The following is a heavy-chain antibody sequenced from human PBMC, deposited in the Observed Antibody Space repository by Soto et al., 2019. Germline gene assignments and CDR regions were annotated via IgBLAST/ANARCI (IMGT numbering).Heavy chain of an antibody. V-gene: IGHV1-2*04. J-gene: IGHJ6*02. D-gene: IGHD2-2*01. CDR1: GYTFPGYY. CDR2: INPNSGGT. Sequence: SVKVSCKASGYTFPGYYMHWVRLAPGQGLEWMGWINPNSGGTNYAQKFQGWVTMTRDTSISTAYMELSRLRSDDTAVYYCARVGTEGVPAANGMDVWGQGTTVTVSS. CDR3: ARVGTEGVPAANGMDV.